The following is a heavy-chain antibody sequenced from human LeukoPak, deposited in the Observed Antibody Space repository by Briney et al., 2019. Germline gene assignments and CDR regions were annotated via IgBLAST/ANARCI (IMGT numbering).Heavy chain of an antibody. J-gene: IGHJ4*02. CDR1: GGSISSYY. D-gene: IGHD3-16*01. V-gene: IGHV4-59*01. Sequence: SETLSLTCTVSGGSISSYYWSRIRQPPGKGLKWIGYIYYSGSTNYNPSLKSRVTISVDTSKNQFSLKLSSVTAADTAVYYCARGGGVAFAFDYWGQGTLVTVSS. CDR2: IYYSGST. CDR3: ARGGGVAFAFDY.